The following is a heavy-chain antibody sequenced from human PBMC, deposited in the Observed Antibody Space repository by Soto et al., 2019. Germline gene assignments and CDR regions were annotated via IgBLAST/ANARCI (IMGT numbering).Heavy chain of an antibody. D-gene: IGHD2-2*01. CDR1: GASISSGGYY. J-gene: IGHJ5*02. V-gene: IGHV4-31*03. CDR3: ASTIGPENWFDP. Sequence: SENLSLTCTVSGASISSGGYYWSWIRQHPGKGLEWIGYIYYSGSTYYNPSLKSRVTISVDTSKNQFSLKLSSVTAADTAVYYCASTIGPENWFDPWGQGTLVTVSS. CDR2: IYYSGST.